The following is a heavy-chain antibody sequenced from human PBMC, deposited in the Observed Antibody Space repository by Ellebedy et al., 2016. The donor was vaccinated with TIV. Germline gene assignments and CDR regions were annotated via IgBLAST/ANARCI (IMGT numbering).Heavy chain of an antibody. D-gene: IGHD6-19*01. J-gene: IGHJ3*02. V-gene: IGHV3-11*06. CDR1: GFIFSDYY. CDR2: ISDSSTIYT. Sequence: GESLKISCEASGFIFSDYYMSWIRQAPGKGLECLSYISDSSTIYTNYADSVKGRFTISRDNAKNSLSLQMHSLRAEDTALYYCARKVAGTAWDAFDIWGQGTMVIVSP. CDR3: ARKVAGTAWDAFDI.